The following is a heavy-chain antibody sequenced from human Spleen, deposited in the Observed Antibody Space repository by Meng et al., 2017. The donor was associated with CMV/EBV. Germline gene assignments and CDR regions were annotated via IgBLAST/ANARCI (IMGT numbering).Heavy chain of an antibody. V-gene: IGHV3-13*01. Sequence: GGSLRLSCAASGFTFSTYDMHWVRQATGKGLEWVSATSTHGDSYYADSVKGRFTVSREDAKNSFYLQMNGLRAEDTAVYYCARGPTEQSAYLDNWGQGTLVTVSS. D-gene: IGHD1/OR15-1a*01. J-gene: IGHJ4*02. CDR2: TSTHGDS. CDR1: GFTFSTYD. CDR3: ARGPTEQSAYLDN.